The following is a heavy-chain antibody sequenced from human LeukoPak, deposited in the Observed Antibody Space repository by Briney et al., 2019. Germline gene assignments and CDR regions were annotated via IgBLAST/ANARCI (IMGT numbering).Heavy chain of an antibody. CDR3: TKEIPNGGTDF. CDR2: ISGSGGST. V-gene: IGHV3-23*01. Sequence: PGGSLRLSCGASGFTFSTYGMSWVRQAPGKGLEWVSGISGSGGSTYYTDSVKGRFTIFRDNARNTLYLQMNSLRGDDTAVYYCTKEIPNGGTDFWGQGTLVTVSS. D-gene: IGHD2-8*01. CDR1: GFTFSTYG. J-gene: IGHJ4*02.